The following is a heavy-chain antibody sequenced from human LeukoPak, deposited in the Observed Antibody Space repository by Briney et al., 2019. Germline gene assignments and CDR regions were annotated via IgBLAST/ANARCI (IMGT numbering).Heavy chain of an antibody. CDR2: TSYDGTDK. Sequence: HPGGSLRLSCEASGFSFSGYGMHWVRQAPGKGLDWVAATSYDGTDKCYSDSVKGRFTISRDNSKNTLYLQMNSLRPEDAAIYYCARRGDCSSRSCLTDYWGQGTLVTVSS. V-gene: IGHV3-30*03. CDR3: ARRGDCSSRSCLTDY. J-gene: IGHJ4*02. CDR1: GFSFSGYG. D-gene: IGHD2-15*01.